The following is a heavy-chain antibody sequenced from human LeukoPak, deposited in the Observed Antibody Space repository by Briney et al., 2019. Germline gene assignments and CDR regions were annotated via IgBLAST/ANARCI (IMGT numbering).Heavy chain of an antibody. CDR2: IRPDGSEQ. CDR3: SGRDSRRSPWAY. D-gene: IGHD4-11*01. J-gene: IGHJ4*02. CDR1: GFPFSSFW. Sequence: GGSLRPSCAASGFPFSSFWTNWVRQTPGRGLEWLANIRPDGSEQYYVGSVRGRFTISRDNAKNSVYLDMNNLRVDDTGVYYCSGRDSRRSPWAYWGQGTLVSVSS. V-gene: IGHV3-7*01.